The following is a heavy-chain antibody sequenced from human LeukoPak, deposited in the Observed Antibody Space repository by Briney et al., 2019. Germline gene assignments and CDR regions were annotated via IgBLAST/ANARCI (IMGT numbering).Heavy chain of an antibody. J-gene: IGHJ4*02. Sequence: GGSLRLSCAASGSTFDDYAMHWVRQAPGKGLEWVAGISWNSGSVGYADSVKGRFTISRDNAKDSLDLQMNSLRAEDTALYFCAKDFTYYSDSSGYTFDYWGQGTLVTVSS. V-gene: IGHV3-9*01. D-gene: IGHD3-22*01. CDR1: GSTFDDYA. CDR3: AKDFTYYSDSSGYTFDY. CDR2: ISWNSGSV.